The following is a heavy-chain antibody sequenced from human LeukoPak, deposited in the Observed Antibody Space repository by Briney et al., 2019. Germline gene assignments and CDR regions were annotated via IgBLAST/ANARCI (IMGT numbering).Heavy chain of an antibody. CDR3: ARSYSGYDPFDY. CDR2: IYYSGST. CDR1: GGSISSSSYY. V-gene: IGHV4-61*01. Sequence: SETLSLTCTVSGGSISSSSYYWSWIRQPPGKGLEWIGYIYYSGSTNYNPSLKSRVTISVDTSKNQFSLKLSSVTAADTAVYYCARSYSGYDPFDYWGQGTLVTVSS. J-gene: IGHJ4*02. D-gene: IGHD5-12*01.